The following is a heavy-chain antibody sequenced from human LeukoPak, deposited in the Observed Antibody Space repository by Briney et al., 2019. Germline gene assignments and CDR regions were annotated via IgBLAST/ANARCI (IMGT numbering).Heavy chain of an antibody. Sequence: HPGGSLRLSCAAYGFTFSSYGMHWVRQAPGKGLEWVAFIRYDGSNKYYADSVKGRFTISRDNSKNTLYLQMNSLRAEDTAVYYCARRGPEIVATIDHWGQGTLVTVSS. CDR3: ARRGPEIVATIDH. V-gene: IGHV3-30*02. J-gene: IGHJ4*02. CDR1: GFTFSSYG. D-gene: IGHD5-12*01. CDR2: IRYDGSNK.